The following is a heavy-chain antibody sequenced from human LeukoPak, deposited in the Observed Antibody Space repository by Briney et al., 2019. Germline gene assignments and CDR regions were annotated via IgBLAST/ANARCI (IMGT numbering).Heavy chain of an antibody. CDR3: ARDSTTVTSEVFDY. D-gene: IGHD4-11*01. Sequence: PSQTLSLTCTVSGDSMSSSSYYWNWIRQPPGKGLEWIGYIYHSGITDYNPSLKSRVTISVDRSKNQFSLKLGSVTAADTAVYYCARDSTTVTSEVFDYWGQGILVTVSS. CDR2: IYHSGIT. J-gene: IGHJ4*02. CDR1: GDSMSSSSYY. V-gene: IGHV4-30-2*01.